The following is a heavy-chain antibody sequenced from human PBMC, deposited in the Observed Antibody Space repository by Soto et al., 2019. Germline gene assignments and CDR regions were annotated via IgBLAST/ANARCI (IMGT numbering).Heavy chain of an antibody. V-gene: IGHV3-23*01. J-gene: IGHJ5*01. CDR2: IIGSGDFT. CDR3: AKWLYGSGSYYNEPVSAS. D-gene: IGHD3-10*01. Sequence: KGLEWVSVIIGSGDFTYYADSGKGRFTISRDNPKNTIYLQMNSLRAEDTAVYYCAKWLYGSGSYYNEPVSASWG.